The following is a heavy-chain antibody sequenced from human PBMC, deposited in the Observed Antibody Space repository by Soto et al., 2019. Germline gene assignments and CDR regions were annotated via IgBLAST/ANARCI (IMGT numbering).Heavy chain of an antibody. Sequence: QLGGSLRLSCAASGFTFSSYAMSWVRQAPGKGLEWVSAISSSSTVIYYADSVKGRFTISRDNAKNSLYLQMNSLRDEDTAVYYCSRDGRRGYDMEVWAQGTTVTVSS. V-gene: IGHV3-48*02. CDR3: SRDGRRGYDMEV. CDR1: GFTFSSYA. CDR2: ISSSSTVI. J-gene: IGHJ6*02.